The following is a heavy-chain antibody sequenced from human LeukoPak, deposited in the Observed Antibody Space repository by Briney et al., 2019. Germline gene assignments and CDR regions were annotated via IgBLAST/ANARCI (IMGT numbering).Heavy chain of an antibody. CDR1: GYTFTGYY. V-gene: IGHV1-2*02. CDR2: INPNSGGT. D-gene: IGHD4-17*01. CDR3: AIYYGDYLSPYYFDY. J-gene: IGHJ4*02. Sequence: GASVKVSCKASGYTFTGYYMHWVRQAPGQGLEWMGWINPNSGGTNYAQKFQGRVTMTRDTSISTAYMELSRLRSDDTAVYYCAIYYGDYLSPYYFDYWGQGTLVTVSS.